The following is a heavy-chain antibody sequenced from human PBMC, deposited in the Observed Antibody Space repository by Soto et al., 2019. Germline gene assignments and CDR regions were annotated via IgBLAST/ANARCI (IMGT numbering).Heavy chain of an antibody. J-gene: IGHJ6*02. V-gene: IGHV3-30-3*01. CDR3: ARDQWFGIWRADYYYGMDV. D-gene: IGHD3-10*01. CDR2: ISYDGSNK. Sequence: GGSLRLSCAASGFTFSSYAMHWVRQAPGKGLEWVAVISYDGSNKYYADSVKGRFTISSDNSKNTLYLQMNSLRAEDTAVYYCARDQWFGIWRADYYYGMDVWGQGTTVTVSS. CDR1: GFTFSSYA.